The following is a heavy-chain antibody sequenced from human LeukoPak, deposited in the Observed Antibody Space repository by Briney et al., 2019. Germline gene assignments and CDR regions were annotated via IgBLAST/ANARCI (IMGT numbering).Heavy chain of an antibody. J-gene: IGHJ4*02. CDR1: GFTLRSNY. V-gene: IGHV3-53*01. CDR3: ARDRGLAN. Sequence: GGSLRLPCAASGFTLRSNYMSWVRQAPGKGLEWVSVIYSGGSTYYADSVKGRFTISRDNSKNTLYLQMNSLRAEDTAVYYCARDRGLANWGQGTLVTVSS. CDR2: IYSGGST.